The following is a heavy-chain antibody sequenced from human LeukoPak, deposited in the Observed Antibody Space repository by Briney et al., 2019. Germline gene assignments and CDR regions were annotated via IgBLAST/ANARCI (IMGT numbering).Heavy chain of an antibody. J-gene: IGHJ3*02. CDR3: ARGGLVDYGDPDAFDI. Sequence: ASVKVSCKASGYTFTSYGISWVRQAPGQGLAWMGWISAYNGNTNYAQKLQGRVTMTTDTSTSTAYMELRSLRSDDTAVYYCARGGLVDYGDPDAFDIWGQGTMVTVSS. CDR2: ISAYNGNT. D-gene: IGHD4-17*01. CDR1: GYTFTSYG. V-gene: IGHV1-18*01.